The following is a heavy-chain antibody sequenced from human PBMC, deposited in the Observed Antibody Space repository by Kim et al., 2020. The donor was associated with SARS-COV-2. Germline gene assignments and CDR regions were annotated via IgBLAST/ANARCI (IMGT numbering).Heavy chain of an antibody. CDR2: IYYSGST. Sequence: SETLSLTCTVSGGSISSSSYYWGWIRQPPGKGLEWIGSIYYSGSTYYNPSLKSRVTISVDTSKNQFSLKLSSVTAADTAVYYCARQSVYSSGRRRFDYWGQGTLVTVSS. D-gene: IGHD6-19*01. CDR3: ARQSVYSSGRRRFDY. J-gene: IGHJ4*02. CDR1: GGSISSSSYY. V-gene: IGHV4-39*01.